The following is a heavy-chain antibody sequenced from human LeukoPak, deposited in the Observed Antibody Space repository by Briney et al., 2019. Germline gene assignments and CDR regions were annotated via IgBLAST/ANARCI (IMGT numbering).Heavy chain of an antibody. Sequence: SETLSLTCSVSGDSISSSGYYWDWIRQPPGKGLEWIGSIYYSGSTYYNPSLKSRVTISVDTSKNQFSLKLSSVTAADTAVYYCAREGGEYWEYYYYYMDVWGKGITVTVSS. CDR1: GDSISSSGYY. CDR3: AREGGEYWEYYYYYMDV. J-gene: IGHJ6*03. V-gene: IGHV4-39*07. CDR2: IYYSGST. D-gene: IGHD1-26*01.